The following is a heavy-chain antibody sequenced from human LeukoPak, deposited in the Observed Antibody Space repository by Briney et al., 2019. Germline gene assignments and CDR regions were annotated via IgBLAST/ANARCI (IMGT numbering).Heavy chain of an antibody. CDR3: AKNKWESWFDP. CDR1: GYTFTSSG. V-gene: IGHV1-18*01. J-gene: IGHJ5*02. D-gene: IGHD1-26*01. CDR2: ISAYNGNT. Sequence: ASVKVSCKASGYTFTSSGISWVRQAPGQGLEWMGWISAYNGNTYYVQNLQGRVTMTTDTSTSTAYMELRSLRSDDTAVYYCAKNKWESWFDPWGQGTLVTVSS.